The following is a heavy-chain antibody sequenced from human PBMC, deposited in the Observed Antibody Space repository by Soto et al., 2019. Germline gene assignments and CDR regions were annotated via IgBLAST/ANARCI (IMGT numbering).Heavy chain of an antibody. CDR2: ISYDGSNK. Sequence: GGSLRLSCAASGFTFSSYVMHWVRQAPGKGLEWVAVISYDGSNKYYADSVKGRFIISRDNSENTVYLQMSSLRAEDTAVYFCARENVLRFLEWLPRQGMDVWGQGTTVTVSS. V-gene: IGHV3-30*14. J-gene: IGHJ6*02. CDR3: ARENVLRFLEWLPRQGMDV. CDR1: GFTFSSYV. D-gene: IGHD3-3*01.